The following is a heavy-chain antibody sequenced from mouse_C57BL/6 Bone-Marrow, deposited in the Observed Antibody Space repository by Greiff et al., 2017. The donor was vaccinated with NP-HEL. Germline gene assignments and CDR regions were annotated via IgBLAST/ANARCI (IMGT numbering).Heavy chain of an antibody. Sequence: QVQLQQPGAELVMPGASVKLSCKASGYTFTSYWMHWVKQRPGQGLEWIGEIDPSDSYTNSNQKFKGKSTLTVDKSSTPAYMQISSLTSEDSAVYYCAKMGIRGYFDYWGQGTTLTVSS. CDR2: IDPSDSYT. CDR1: GYTFTSYW. CDR3: AKMGIRGYFDY. D-gene: IGHD2-3*01. V-gene: IGHV1-69*01. J-gene: IGHJ2*01.